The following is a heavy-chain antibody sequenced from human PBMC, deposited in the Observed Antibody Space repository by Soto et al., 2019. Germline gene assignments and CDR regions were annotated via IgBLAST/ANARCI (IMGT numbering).Heavy chain of an antibody. J-gene: IGHJ4*02. V-gene: IGHV3-64*04. CDR3: ARSRIAVAGRREFDY. CDR1: GFTVVDYA. D-gene: IGHD6-19*01. CDR2: ISPDGSIT. Sequence: PGGSLRLSCAASGFTVVDYAMHWVRQAPGKGLEWVSGISPDGSITNYADSVKGRFTISRDNSKNTLYLQMNSLRAEDTAVYYCARSRIAVAGRREFDYWGQGTLVTVSS.